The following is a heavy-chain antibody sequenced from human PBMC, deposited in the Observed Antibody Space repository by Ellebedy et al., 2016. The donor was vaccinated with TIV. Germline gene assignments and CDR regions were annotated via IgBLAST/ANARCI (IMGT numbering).Heavy chain of an antibody. D-gene: IGHD5-24*01. CDR3: VKDQIAGDGRWVFDL. J-gene: IGHJ3*01. CDR2: VNGGGLVI. Sequence: GESLKISCTASGFTFSSYAMSWVRQAPGKGLEWVAGVNGGGLVIAYADSVKGRFTISRDNSKNTLDLQMNSLRAEDTGIYYCVKDQIAGDGRWVFDLWGQGTMVTVSS. V-gene: IGHV3-23*01. CDR1: GFTFSSYA.